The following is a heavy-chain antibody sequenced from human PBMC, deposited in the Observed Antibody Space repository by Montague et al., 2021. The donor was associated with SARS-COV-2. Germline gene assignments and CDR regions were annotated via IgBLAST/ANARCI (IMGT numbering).Heavy chain of an antibody. V-gene: IGHV3-23*01. CDR1: GFTFSSYA. D-gene: IGHD3-3*01. Sequence: SLRLSCAASGFTFSSYAMSWVRQAPGKGLEWVSAISGSGGSTYYADFVKGRFTISRDNSKNTLYLQMNSLRAEDTAVYYCANLWVIEEVTIFGVVTTHNWFDPWGQGTLVTVSS. CDR2: ISGSGGST. CDR3: ANLWVIEEVTIFGVVTTHNWFDP. J-gene: IGHJ5*01.